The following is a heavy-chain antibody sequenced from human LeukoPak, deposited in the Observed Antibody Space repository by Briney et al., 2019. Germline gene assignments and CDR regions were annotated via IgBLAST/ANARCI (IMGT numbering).Heavy chain of an antibody. Sequence: QPGGSLRLSCAASGFTFSSYWMSWVRQAPGKGLEWVANIKEDGSEKYYVDSVKGRFTISRDNAKNSLFLQMNSLRAEDTAVYYCAREAPRGYCSSISCYIEDYWGQGTLVTVSS. CDR3: AREAPRGYCSSISCYIEDY. CDR1: GFTFSSYW. J-gene: IGHJ4*02. V-gene: IGHV3-7*01. CDR2: IKEDGSEK. D-gene: IGHD2-2*02.